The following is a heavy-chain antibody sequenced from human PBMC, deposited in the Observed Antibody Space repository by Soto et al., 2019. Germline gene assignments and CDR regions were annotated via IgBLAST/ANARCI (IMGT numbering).Heavy chain of an antibody. CDR3: ARALLYYDILTGSNKWAVPGLGV. V-gene: IGHV4-30-4*01. CDR2: IFYTGST. CDR1: GGAISSGDYY. Sequence: ASETLSLTCTVSGGAISSGDYYWSWIRQPPGKRLEWIGYIFYTGSTYYNPSLQGRVSISVDTSENQFSLKLSSVTAADTAVYYCARALLYYDILTGSNKWAVPGLGVWGQGTTVTVSS. D-gene: IGHD3-9*01. J-gene: IGHJ6*02.